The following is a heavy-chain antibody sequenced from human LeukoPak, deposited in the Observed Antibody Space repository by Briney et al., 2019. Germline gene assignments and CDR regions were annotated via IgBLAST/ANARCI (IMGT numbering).Heavy chain of an antibody. CDR3: ARLGNVDTAMVNWFDP. Sequence: GESLKISCKGSGYSFTSYWIGWVRQMPGKGLDWMGHIYPGDSDTRYSPSFQGHVTISADKSISPAYLQWSSLKASDTAMYYCARLGNVDTAMVNWFDPWGQGTLVTVSS. V-gene: IGHV5-51*01. CDR1: GYSFTSYW. D-gene: IGHD5-18*01. J-gene: IGHJ5*02. CDR2: IYPGDSDT.